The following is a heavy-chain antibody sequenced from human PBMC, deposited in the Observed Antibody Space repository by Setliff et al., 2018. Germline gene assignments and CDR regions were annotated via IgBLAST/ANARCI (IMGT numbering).Heavy chain of an antibody. CDR2: VYYSGIA. V-gene: IGHV4-59*01. CDR3: ARGGTFRYFDY. J-gene: IGHJ4*02. CDR1: GGSISTYY. Sequence: SETPSLTCTVSGGSISTYYWSWIRQPPGKGLEWIGYVYYSGIANYSPSLKSRLTISVDTSKNQFSLKLRSVTAADTAVYYCARGGTFRYFDYWGQGTPVTVSS. D-gene: IGHD5-12*01.